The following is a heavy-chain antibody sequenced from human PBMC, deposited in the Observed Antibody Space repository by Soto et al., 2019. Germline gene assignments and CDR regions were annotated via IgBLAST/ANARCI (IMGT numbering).Heavy chain of an antibody. CDR1: GFRFKSFV. V-gene: IGHV3-30*19. CDR3: ARWGTTGGFDL. Sequence: QVQLVESGGGVVQPGTSLRLSCAASGFRFKSFVMHWVRQAPGKGLEWVAFTSYDGNNKDYGDSVKGRFTVSRDNSQNTLQLQRDFLGPEETALYYCARWGTTGGFDLWGQGTLVSVSS. J-gene: IGHJ4*02. CDR2: TSYDGNNK. D-gene: IGHD3-16*01.